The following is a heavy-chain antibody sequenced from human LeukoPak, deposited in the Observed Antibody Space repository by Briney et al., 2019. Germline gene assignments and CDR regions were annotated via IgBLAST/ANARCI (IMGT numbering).Heavy chain of an antibody. Sequence: SETLSLTCAVYGGSFSGYYWSWIRQPPGKGLEWIGEINHSGSTNYNPSLKSRVTISVDTSKSQFSLKLSSVTAADTAVYYCAREQVVPAAIRDDYYYMDVWGKGTTVTVSS. CDR1: GGSFSGYY. CDR2: INHSGST. D-gene: IGHD2-2*01. V-gene: IGHV4-34*01. J-gene: IGHJ6*03. CDR3: AREQVVPAAIRDDYYYMDV.